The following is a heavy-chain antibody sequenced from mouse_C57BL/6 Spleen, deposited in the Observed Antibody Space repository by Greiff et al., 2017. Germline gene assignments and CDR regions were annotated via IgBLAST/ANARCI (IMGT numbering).Heavy chain of an antibody. J-gene: IGHJ2*01. D-gene: IGHD3-3*01. CDR1: GYTFTDYE. V-gene: IGHV1-15*01. CDR3: TRSGQPFDD. Sequence: VQLQQSGAELVRPGASVTLSCKASGYTFTDYEMHWVKQTPVHGLEWIGAIDPETGGTAYNQKFKGKAILTADKSSSTAYMELRSLTSEDSAVYYCTRSGQPFDDWGKGTTLTVSS. CDR2: IDPETGGT.